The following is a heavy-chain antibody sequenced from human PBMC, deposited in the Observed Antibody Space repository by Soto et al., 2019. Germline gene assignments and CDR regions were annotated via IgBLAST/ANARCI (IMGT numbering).Heavy chain of an antibody. CDR3: AKEDVGSGSAFDY. V-gene: IGHV3-30*18. Sequence: GGSLRLSCVVSGFTFSSYGMHWVRQAPGKGLEWVAVISYDGSNKYYADSVKGRFTISRDNSKNTLYLQMNSLRVEDTAVYYCAKEDVGSGSAFDYWGQGTLVTVSS. D-gene: IGHD3-10*01. CDR2: ISYDGSNK. CDR1: GFTFSSYG. J-gene: IGHJ4*02.